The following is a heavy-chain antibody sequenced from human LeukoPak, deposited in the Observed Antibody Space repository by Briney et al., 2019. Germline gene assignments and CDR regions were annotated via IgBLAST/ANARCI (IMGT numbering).Heavy chain of an antibody. J-gene: IGHJ6*02. CDR3: ARDPFPRDYGDFYYYYGMDV. CDR2: INAGNGNT. V-gene: IGHV1-3*01. D-gene: IGHD4-17*01. Sequence: ASVKVSCKASGYTFTSYAMHWVRQAPGQRLEWMGWINAGNGNTKYSQKFQGRVTITRDTSASTAYMELSSLRSEDTAVYYCARDPFPRDYGDFYYYYGMDVWGQGTTVTVSS. CDR1: GYTFTSYA.